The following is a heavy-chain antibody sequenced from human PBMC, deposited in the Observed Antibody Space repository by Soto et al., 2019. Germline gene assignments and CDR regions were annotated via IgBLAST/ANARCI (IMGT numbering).Heavy chain of an antibody. Sequence: SETLSLTCAVCGGSFSGYYWSWIRQPPGKGLEWIGEINHSGSTNYNPSLKSRVTISVDTSKNQFSLKLSSVTAADTAVYYCARGRYSCSGGSCYSSNWFDPWGQGTLVTVSS. D-gene: IGHD2-15*01. CDR2: INHSGST. CDR3: ARGRYSCSGGSCYSSNWFDP. V-gene: IGHV4-34*01. J-gene: IGHJ5*02. CDR1: GGSFSGYY.